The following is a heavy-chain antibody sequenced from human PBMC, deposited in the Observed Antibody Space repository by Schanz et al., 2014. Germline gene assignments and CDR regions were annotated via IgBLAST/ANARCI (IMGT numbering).Heavy chain of an antibody. V-gene: IGHV4-59*08. CDR2: IHQSGGT. J-gene: IGHJ5*02. CDR3: AKFLYDDPS. D-gene: IGHD3-3*01. CDR1: GGDIGNYY. Sequence: QVQLQESGPGLVKPSETLSLTCSVSGGDIGNYYWSWIRQPPGKGLEWIGYIHQSGGTNYNPSLKSRVTILVDTSKNHFPRRRPSLTAADTAVYYCAKFLYDDPSWGQGTLVTVSS.